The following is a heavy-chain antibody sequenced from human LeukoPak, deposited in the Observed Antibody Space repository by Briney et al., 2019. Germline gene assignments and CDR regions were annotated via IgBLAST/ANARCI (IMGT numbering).Heavy chain of an antibody. D-gene: IGHD3-16*02. CDR3: AKDQARLRLGELSFDAFDV. CDR2: IYSGGNT. V-gene: IGHV3-53*01. J-gene: IGHJ3*01. Sequence: GGSLRLSCAASGLTVSSNCMSWVRQAPGKGLEWVSFIYSGGNTYYADSVKGRLTISRDNSKNTLYLQMNSLRAEDTAVYYCAKDQARLRLGELSFDAFDVWGQGTMVTVSS. CDR1: GLTVSSNC.